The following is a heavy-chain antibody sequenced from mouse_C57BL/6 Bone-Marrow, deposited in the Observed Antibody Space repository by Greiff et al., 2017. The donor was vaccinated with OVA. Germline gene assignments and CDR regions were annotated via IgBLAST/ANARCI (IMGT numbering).Heavy chain of an antibody. CDR1: GFTFSDFY. V-gene: IGHV7-1*01. CDR2: SRNKANDYTT. J-gene: IGHJ4*01. CDR3: ARDADYYNAMDY. D-gene: IGHD2-4*01. Sequence: EVKLVESGGGLVQSGRSLRLSCATSGFTFSDFYMEWVRQAPGKGLEWIAASRNKANDYTTDYSASVKGRFIVSRDTSQSILYLQMNALEAEDTAIYYSARDADYYNAMDYWGQGTSVTVSS.